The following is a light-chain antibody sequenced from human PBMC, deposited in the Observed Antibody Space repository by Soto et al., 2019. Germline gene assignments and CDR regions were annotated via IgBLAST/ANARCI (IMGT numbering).Light chain of an antibody. CDR2: GAS. J-gene: IGKJ3*01. Sequence: EIVLTQSPGTLSLSPGERATLSCRASQSVSNNLAWFQQKPGQTPRLLIYGASRRATGIPVRFSGSGSGTRFTLSISRLEHEDFAVYYCQQDGGSPCTFGPGTKVEI. CDR1: QSVSNN. V-gene: IGKV3-20*01. CDR3: QQDGGSPCT.